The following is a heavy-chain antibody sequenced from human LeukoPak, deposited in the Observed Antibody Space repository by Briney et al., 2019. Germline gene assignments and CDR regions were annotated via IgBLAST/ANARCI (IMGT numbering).Heavy chain of an antibody. CDR2: ISGSGGST. D-gene: IGHD4-17*01. Sequence: GGSLRLSCAASGFTFSSYSMVWVRQAPGKGLEWVSAISGSGGSTYYADSVKGRFTISRDNSKNTLYLRMNSLRAEDTAVYYCAKEIWPTVTTPGWTYFDYWGQGALVTVSS. J-gene: IGHJ4*02. V-gene: IGHV3-23*01. CDR1: GFTFSSYS. CDR3: AKEIWPTVTTPGWTYFDY.